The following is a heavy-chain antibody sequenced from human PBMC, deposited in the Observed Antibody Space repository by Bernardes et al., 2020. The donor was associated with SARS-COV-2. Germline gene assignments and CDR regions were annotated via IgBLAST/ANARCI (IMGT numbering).Heavy chain of an antibody. CDR3: AREVMVRISDTYRNGMDL. D-gene: IGHD3-10*01. CDR1: GYALRSYV. J-gene: IGHJ6*02. Sequence: ASVTVSCKAFGYALRSYVISWARQAPGQGLAWMGWISGFHCDPSYIQKIQDRVTMTTDTSTSTAYMDLRDLRSDDTAVYYCAREVMVRISDTYRNGMDLWGQGTTVTVSS. V-gene: IGHV1-18*01. CDR2: ISGFHCDP.